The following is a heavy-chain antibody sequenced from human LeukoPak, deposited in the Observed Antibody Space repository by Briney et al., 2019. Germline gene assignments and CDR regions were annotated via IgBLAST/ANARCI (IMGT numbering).Heavy chain of an antibody. CDR3: AKVNDYGDYEDY. J-gene: IGHJ4*02. CDR2: ISGSGGST. Sequence: GGSLRLSCTASGFTFSSYAMSWVRQAPGKGLEWVSAISGSGGSTYYADSVKGRFTISRDNSKNTLYLQMNSLRAEDTAVYYCAKVNDYGDYEDYWGQGTLVTVST. D-gene: IGHD4-17*01. V-gene: IGHV3-23*01. CDR1: GFTFSSYA.